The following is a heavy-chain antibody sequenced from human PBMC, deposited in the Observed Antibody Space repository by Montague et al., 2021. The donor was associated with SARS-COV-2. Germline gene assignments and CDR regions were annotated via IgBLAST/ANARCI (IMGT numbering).Heavy chain of an antibody. D-gene: IGHD1-20*01. V-gene: IGHV4-39*07. Sequence: SETLSLTCTGSGGSSGVYYRGWMGKHTGEGLEWKGSIYCSGSTKYNPSLKSRVTISVDTSKNQFSLKLSSVTAADTSVYYCARDQCYNWNYYYFYGMHVWGQGTTVTVSS. CDR3: ARDQCYNWNYYYFYGMHV. J-gene: IGHJ6*02. CDR1: GGSSGVYY. CDR2: IYCSGST.